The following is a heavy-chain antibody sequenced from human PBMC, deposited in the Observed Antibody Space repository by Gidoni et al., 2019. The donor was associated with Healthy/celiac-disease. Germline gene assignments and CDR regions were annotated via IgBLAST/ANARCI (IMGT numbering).Heavy chain of an antibody. Sequence: EVQLLESGGGLVQPGGSLGLSGAASGSTFRGYARSWVRQAPGKGLEWVSAISGSGGSTYYADSVKGRFTISRDNSKNTLYLQMNSLRAEDTAVYYCAKDSRGYGSRRVSWYFDLWGRGTLVTVSS. CDR3: AKDSRGYGSRRVSWYFDL. CDR1: GSTFRGYA. CDR2: ISGSGGST. D-gene: IGHD3-3*01. V-gene: IGHV3-23*01. J-gene: IGHJ2*01.